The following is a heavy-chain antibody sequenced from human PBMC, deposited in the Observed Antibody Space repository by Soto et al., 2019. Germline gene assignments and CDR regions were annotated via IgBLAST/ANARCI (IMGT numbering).Heavy chain of an antibody. J-gene: IGHJ6*02. V-gene: IGHV4-30-4*01. CDR1: GGSINSGDYY. CDR2: IHYSGIT. D-gene: IGHD2-15*01. Sequence: QVQLQESGPGLVKPSQTLSLTCTVSGGSINSGDYYWSWIRQSPGKGLEWIGYIHYSGITYYNPSLKSRVSISVDTSKNQCSLKLTSVTAADTAVYYCARDSRWVVGVTQGMDVWGQGTTVTVSS. CDR3: ARDSRWVVGVTQGMDV.